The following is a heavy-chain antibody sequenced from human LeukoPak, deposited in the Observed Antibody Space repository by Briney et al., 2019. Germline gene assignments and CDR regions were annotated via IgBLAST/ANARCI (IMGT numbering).Heavy chain of an antibody. CDR1: GGSIRSSSYY. D-gene: IGHD3-22*01. J-gene: IGHJ4*02. CDR3: ARHPAHYYDSSGFYVFNY. CDR2: IYYSGST. V-gene: IGHV4-39*01. Sequence: SETLSLTCTVSGGSIRSSSYYWGWIRQPPGKGLEWVGSIYYSGSTYYNPSLKSRVTISVDTSKNQFSLKLSSVTAADTAVYYCARHPAHYYDSSGFYVFNYWGQGTLVTVSS.